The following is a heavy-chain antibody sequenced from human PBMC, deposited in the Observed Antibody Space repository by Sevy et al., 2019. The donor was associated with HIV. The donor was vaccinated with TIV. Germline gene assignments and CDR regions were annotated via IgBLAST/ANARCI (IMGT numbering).Heavy chain of an antibody. V-gene: IGHV3-48*03. CDR2: ISNSGTAM. CDR3: ARDLPPSATTVPHFDC. Sequence: GGSLRLSCAASGFTFSSYEMNWVRQAPGKGLEWVSYISNSGTAMYYSDSVRGRFTISRDNARKSLYLQMNSLRDEDTAVYYCARDLPPSATTVPHFDCWGQGALVTVSS. J-gene: IGHJ4*02. D-gene: IGHD4-4*01. CDR1: GFTFSSYE.